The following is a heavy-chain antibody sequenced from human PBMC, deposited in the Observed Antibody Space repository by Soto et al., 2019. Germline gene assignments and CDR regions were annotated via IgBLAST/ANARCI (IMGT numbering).Heavy chain of an antibody. CDR2: IYSGGST. D-gene: IGHD2-2*01. Sequence: GGSLRLSCAASGFTVSSNYMSWVRQAPGKGLEWVSVIYSGGSTYYADSVKGRFTISRHNSKNTLYLQMNSLRAEDTAVYYCAVGYCSSTSCYGAFDIWRQGTMDTVSS. V-gene: IGHV3-53*04. CDR3: AVGYCSSTSCYGAFDI. CDR1: GFTVSSNY. J-gene: IGHJ3*02.